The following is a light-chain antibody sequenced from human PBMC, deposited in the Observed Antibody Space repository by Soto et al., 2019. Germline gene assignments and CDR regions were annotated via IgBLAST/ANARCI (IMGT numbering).Light chain of an antibody. CDR3: QSYDSSLNGYWV. Sequence: QAVVTQPPSVSGAPGQRVTISCTGSSSNIGAGYDVHWYLQLPGTAPRLLIYDNSNRPSGVPDRFSGSMSGTSASLAIINLQAEDEADYYCQSYDSSLNGYWVFGGGTKLTVL. J-gene: IGLJ3*02. CDR1: SSNIGAGYD. CDR2: DNS. V-gene: IGLV1-40*01.